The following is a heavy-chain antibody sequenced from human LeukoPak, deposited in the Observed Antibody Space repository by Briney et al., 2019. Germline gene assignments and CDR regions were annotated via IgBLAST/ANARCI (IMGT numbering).Heavy chain of an antibody. V-gene: IGHV1-69*13. D-gene: IGHD1-26*01. CDR2: IIPIFGTA. CDR3: ARERSYSSNWFDP. CDR1: GGTFSSYA. J-gene: IGHJ5*02. Sequence: ASVKVSCKASGGTFSSYAISWVRQAPGQGLEWMGGIIPIFGTANYAQKFQGRVTITADESTSTAYMELSSLRSEDTAVYYCARERSYSSNWFDPWGQGTLVTVSS.